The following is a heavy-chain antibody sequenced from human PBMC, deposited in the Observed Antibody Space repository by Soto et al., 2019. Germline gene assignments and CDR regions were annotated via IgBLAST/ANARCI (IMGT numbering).Heavy chain of an antibody. CDR2: ISSSGVIT. D-gene: IGHD2-2*01. J-gene: IGHJ4*02. Sequence: EVQLLESGGGLVQPGRSLRLSCAASGFTFSDYAMSWVRQPPGKGLEWVSAISSSGVITAYADSVKGRFTISRDSFKNILYLQMNNLRADDTAVYYCAEDGGPPAYWGQGTLVTVYS. CDR3: AEDGGPPAY. V-gene: IGHV3-23*01. CDR1: GFTFSDYA.